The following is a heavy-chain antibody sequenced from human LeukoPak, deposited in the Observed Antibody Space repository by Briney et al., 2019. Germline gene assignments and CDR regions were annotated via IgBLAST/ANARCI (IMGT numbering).Heavy chain of an antibody. D-gene: IGHD1-26*01. J-gene: IGHJ3*01. Sequence: PSETLSLTCSVSGGSMSSYYWSWIRQPPGKGLEWIGHIYDTGSTNYNPSLESRVTITADTSKNQFSLNLTSVTAADTAVYYCARPDPGREAPHGVWGQGTRVTVSS. CDR1: GGSMSSYY. CDR2: IYDTGST. CDR3: ARPDPGREAPHGV. V-gene: IGHV4-59*12.